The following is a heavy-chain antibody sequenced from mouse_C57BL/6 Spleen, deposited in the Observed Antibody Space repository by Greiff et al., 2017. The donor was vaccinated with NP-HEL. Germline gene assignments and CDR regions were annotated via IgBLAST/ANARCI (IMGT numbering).Heavy chain of an antibody. D-gene: IGHD1-1*01. J-gene: IGHJ1*03. CDR2: ISYSGST. CDR3: ARGDYGSSYAYWYFDV. Sequence: EVQLQESGPGMVKPSQSLSLTCTVTGYSITSGYDWHWIRHFPGNKLEWMGYISYSGSTNYNPSLKSRISITHDTSKNHFFLKLNSVTTEDTATYYCARGDYGSSYAYWYFDVWGTGTTVTVSS. V-gene: IGHV3-1*01. CDR1: GYSITSGYD.